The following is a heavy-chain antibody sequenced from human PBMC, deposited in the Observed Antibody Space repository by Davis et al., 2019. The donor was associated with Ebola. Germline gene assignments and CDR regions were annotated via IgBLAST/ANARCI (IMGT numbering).Heavy chain of an antibody. CDR2: ISYDGSNK. J-gene: IGHJ4*02. CDR3: ARDSIEGATTFDY. CDR1: GFTFSSYW. V-gene: IGHV3-30*03. D-gene: IGHD1-26*01. Sequence: LTFAASGFTFSSYWMSWVRPAPGKGLEWVAVISYDGSNKYYAGSVKGRFTISRDNSKNTLYLQMNSLRAEDTAVYYCARDSIEGATTFDYWGQGTLVTVSS.